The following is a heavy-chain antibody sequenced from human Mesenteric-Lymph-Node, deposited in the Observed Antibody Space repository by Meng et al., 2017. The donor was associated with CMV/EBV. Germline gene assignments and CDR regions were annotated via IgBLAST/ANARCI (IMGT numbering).Heavy chain of an antibody. CDR2: ISSSSSYI. CDR3: ARDSSSSTDFDY. Sequence: ETLSLTCAASGFTFSSYSMNWVRQAPGKGLEWVSSISSSSSYIYYADSVKGRFTISRDNAKNSLYLQMNSLRAEDTAVYYCARDSSSSTDFDYWGQGTLVTVSS. CDR1: GFTFSSYS. D-gene: IGHD6-6*01. J-gene: IGHJ4*02. V-gene: IGHV3-21*01.